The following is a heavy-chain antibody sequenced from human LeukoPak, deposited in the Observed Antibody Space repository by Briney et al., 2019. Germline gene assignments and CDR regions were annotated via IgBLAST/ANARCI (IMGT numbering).Heavy chain of an antibody. CDR3: ARGLITYYGLDV. V-gene: IGHV6-1*01. CDR2: TFHMSEWYN. J-gene: IGHJ6*02. Sequence: SQTLSLTCAISGDSVSSNSGAWNWIRQSPSGGLEWLGRTFHMSEWYNEYAESVKSRISINPGTSKNQFSLQLNSVTPEDTAVYYCARGLITYYGLDVWGQGTTVTVSS. CDR1: GDSVSSNSGA. D-gene: IGHD1-20*01.